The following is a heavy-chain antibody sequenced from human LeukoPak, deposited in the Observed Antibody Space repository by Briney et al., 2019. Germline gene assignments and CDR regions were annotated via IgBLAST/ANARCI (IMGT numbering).Heavy chain of an antibody. V-gene: IGHV4-59*08. CDR1: GVSISTYY. D-gene: IGHD1-26*01. CDR3: ARHIVGIGDNWFDP. J-gene: IGHJ5*02. Sequence: SETLSLTCTVSGVSISTYYWSWIRQPPGKGLEWIGYIYYSGSTNYNPSLKSRVTISVDTSKNQFSLKLSSVTAADTAVYYCARHIVGIGDNWFDPWGQGTLVTVSS. CDR2: IYYSGST.